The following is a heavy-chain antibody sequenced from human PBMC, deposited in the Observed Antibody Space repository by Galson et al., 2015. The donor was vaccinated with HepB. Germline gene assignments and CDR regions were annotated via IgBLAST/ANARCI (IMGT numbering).Heavy chain of an antibody. CDR3: ARGTPPYCGGDCYSWGHAAEDAFDI. CDR2: INSDGSST. V-gene: IGHV3-74*01. Sequence: SLRLSCAASGFTFSSYWMHWVRQAPGKGLVWVSRINSDGSSTSYADSVKGRFTISRDNAKNTLYLQMNSLRAEDTAVYYCARGTPPYCGGDCYSWGHAAEDAFDIWGQGTMVTVSS. CDR1: GFTFSSYW. J-gene: IGHJ3*02. D-gene: IGHD2-21*01.